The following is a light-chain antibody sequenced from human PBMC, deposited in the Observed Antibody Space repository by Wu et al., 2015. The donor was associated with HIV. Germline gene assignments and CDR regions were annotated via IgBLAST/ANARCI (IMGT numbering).Light chain of an antibody. CDR3: QQYDKYPWT. V-gene: IGKV1-5*03. CDR1: QSISSW. CDR2: RAS. Sequence: DIQMTQSPSTLSASVGDRVTITCRASQSISSWLAWYQQKSGKAPKLLIYRASTLESGVPSRFSGSESGTEFTLTITSLQPDDSATYYCQQYDKYPWTFGPGTKV. J-gene: IGKJ1*01.